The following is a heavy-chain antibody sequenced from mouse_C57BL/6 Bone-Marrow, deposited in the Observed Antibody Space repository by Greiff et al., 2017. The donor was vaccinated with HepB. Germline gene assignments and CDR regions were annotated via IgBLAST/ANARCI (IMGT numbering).Heavy chain of an antibody. Sequence: EVQLQESGPGLVKPSQSLSLTCSVTGYSITSGYYWNWIRQFPGNKLEWMGYISYDGSNNYNPSLKNRISITRDTSKNQFFLKLNSVTTEDTATYYCARGGDGYYGYFDVWGTGTTVTVSS. J-gene: IGHJ1*03. CDR1: GYSITSGYY. D-gene: IGHD2-3*01. V-gene: IGHV3-6*01. CDR2: ISYDGSN. CDR3: ARGGDGYYGYFDV.